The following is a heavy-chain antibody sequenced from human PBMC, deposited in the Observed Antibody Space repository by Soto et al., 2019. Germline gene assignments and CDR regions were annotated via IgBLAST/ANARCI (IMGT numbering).Heavy chain of an antibody. CDR2: INHSGST. J-gene: IGHJ4*02. V-gene: IGHV4-34*13. D-gene: IGHD3-10*01. Sequence: RHPPRQALEWIEEINHSGSTKYNNTLKNRLTISVDTYKNQFSLKLSSVTAADRAMYNCARAKKGDWFEGPAVDSWGQGRPVTVCS. CDR3: ARAKKGDWFEGPAVDS.